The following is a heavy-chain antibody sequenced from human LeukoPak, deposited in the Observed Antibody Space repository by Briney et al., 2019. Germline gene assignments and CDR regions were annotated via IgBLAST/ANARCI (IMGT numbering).Heavy chain of an antibody. V-gene: IGHV3-23*01. CDR1: EFTFSSFA. Sequence: GGSLRLSCEASEFTFSSFAMSWFGQAPGRGLGGASAISGSGGSTYYADSVKGRFTISRDNSKNTLYLQMNSLRAEDTAVYYCAKSPIVVVPAAIDHWGQGTLVTVSS. D-gene: IGHD2-2*01. J-gene: IGHJ4*02. CDR3: AKSPIVVVPAAIDH. CDR2: ISGSGGST.